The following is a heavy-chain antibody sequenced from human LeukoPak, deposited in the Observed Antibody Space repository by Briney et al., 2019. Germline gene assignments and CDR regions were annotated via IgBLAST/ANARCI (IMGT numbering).Heavy chain of an antibody. J-gene: IGHJ4*02. D-gene: IGHD3-22*01. CDR3: AREGLYYYDSSGYYG. CDR2: IWYDGSNK. CDR1: GLTFSSYG. V-gene: IGHV3-33*01. Sequence: PGGSLRLSCAASGLTFSSYGMHWVRQAPGKGLEWVAVIWYDGSNKYYADSVKGRFTISRDNSKNTLYLQMNSLRAEDTAVYYCAREGLYYYDSSGYYGWGQGTLVTVSS.